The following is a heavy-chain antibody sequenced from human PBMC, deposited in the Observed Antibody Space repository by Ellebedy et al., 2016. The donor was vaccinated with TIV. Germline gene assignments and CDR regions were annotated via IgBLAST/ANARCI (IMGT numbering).Heavy chain of an antibody. CDR1: GFTFSGYW. D-gene: IGHD4/OR15-4a*01. CDR2: IHEDGSEK. J-gene: IGHJ4*02. V-gene: IGHV3-7*02. Sequence: GGSLRLXCAASGFTFSGYWMSWFRQAPGKGLEWVANIHEDGSEKSYVDSVKGRFIISRDNTKKSLYLQMNSLRAEDTAVYYCARVVGAYGQTLFDHWGQGTLGTGSA. CDR3: ARVVGAYGQTLFDH.